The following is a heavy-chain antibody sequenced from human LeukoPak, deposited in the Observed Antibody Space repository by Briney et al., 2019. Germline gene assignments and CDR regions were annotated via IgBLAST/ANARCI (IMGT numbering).Heavy chain of an antibody. Sequence: ASVKVSCKASGYTFTGYYMHWVRQAPGQGLEWMGWINPNSGGTNYAQKFQGRVTMTRDTSISTAYMELSRLRSDDTAVYYCARVSSGWRARLYYFDYWGQGTLVTVSS. CDR3: ARVSSGWRARLYYFDY. D-gene: IGHD6-19*01. V-gene: IGHV1-2*02. CDR2: INPNSGGT. CDR1: GYTFTGYY. J-gene: IGHJ4*02.